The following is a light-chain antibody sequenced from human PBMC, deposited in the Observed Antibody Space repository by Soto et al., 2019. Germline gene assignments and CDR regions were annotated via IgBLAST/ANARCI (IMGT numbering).Light chain of an antibody. Sequence: EIVLTQSPGTLSLSQGERATLSCRASQSVSSNLAWYQQKPGQAPRLLIYGASTRATGIPARFSGSGSGTEFTLTISSLQSEDFAVYYCQQYNNWLPTFGQGTKVDIK. V-gene: IGKV3-15*01. J-gene: IGKJ1*01. CDR3: QQYNNWLPT. CDR1: QSVSSN. CDR2: GAS.